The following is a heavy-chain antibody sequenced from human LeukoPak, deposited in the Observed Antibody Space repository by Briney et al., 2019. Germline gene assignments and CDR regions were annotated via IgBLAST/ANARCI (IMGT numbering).Heavy chain of an antibody. D-gene: IGHD3-9*01. CDR3: AKLPYFAYFDY. CDR1: GFTFSSYS. V-gene: IGHV3-48*01. Sequence: GGSLRLSCAASGFTFSSYSMNWVRQAPGKGLEWVSYISGSSSTIYYADSVKGRFTISRDNSKNTLYLQMNSLRAEDTAVYHCAKLPYFAYFDYWGQGTLVSVSS. J-gene: IGHJ4*02. CDR2: ISGSSSTI.